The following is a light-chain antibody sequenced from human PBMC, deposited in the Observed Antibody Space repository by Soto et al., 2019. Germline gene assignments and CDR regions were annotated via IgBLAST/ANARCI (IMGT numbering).Light chain of an antibody. CDR2: GAS. CDR3: QQYNNWPPRVT. V-gene: IGKV3-15*01. CDR1: QSLSSN. Sequence: IVMTQSPATLSVSPGERATLSCRASQSLSSNLAWYQQKPGQAPRLLIYGASTRATGIPARFSGSGSGTEFTLTISSLQSEDFAVYYCQQYNNWPPRVTFGGGTKV. J-gene: IGKJ4*01.